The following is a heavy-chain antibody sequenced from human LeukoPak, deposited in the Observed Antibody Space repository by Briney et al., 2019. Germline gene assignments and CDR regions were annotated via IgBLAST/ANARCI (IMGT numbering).Heavy chain of an antibody. CDR1: GGSISSYY. CDR2: IYYSGST. D-gene: IGHD3-9*01. J-gene: IGHJ4*02. V-gene: IGHV4-59*08. Sequence: NPSETLSLTCTVSGGSISSYYWSWIRQPPGKGLEWIGYIYYSGSTNYNPSLKSRVTISVDTSKNQFSLKLSSVTAADTAVYYCARLGTYYDILTGYLQLDYWGQGTLVTVSS. CDR3: ARLGTYYDILTGYLQLDY.